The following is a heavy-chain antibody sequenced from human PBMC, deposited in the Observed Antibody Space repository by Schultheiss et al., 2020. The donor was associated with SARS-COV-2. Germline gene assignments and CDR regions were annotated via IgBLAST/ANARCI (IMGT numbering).Heavy chain of an antibody. D-gene: IGHD3-9*01. CDR3: ARDREGEHFDWLLRPYYCYGMDV. CDR1: GFTFSNNA. V-gene: IGHV3-23*01. J-gene: IGHJ6*02. Sequence: GGSLRLSCAASGFTFSNNAMSWVRQAPGKGLEWVSAITGPGESSYFADSVKGRFTISRDNAKNSLYLQMNSLRAEDTAVYYCARDREGEHFDWLLRPYYCYGMDVWGQGTTVTVSS. CDR2: ITGPGESS.